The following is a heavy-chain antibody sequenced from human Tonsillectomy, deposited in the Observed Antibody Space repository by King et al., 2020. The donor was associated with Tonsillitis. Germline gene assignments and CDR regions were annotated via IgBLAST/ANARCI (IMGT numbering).Heavy chain of an antibody. D-gene: IGHD6-19*01. CDR3: ARTTRGIAVAGTFDY. CDR2: IDWDDDK. V-gene: IGHV2-70*11. Sequence: TLKESGPALVKPTQTLTLTCTFSGFSLSTSGMCVSWIRQPPGKALEWLARIDWDDDKYYSTSVKTRLTISKDTSKNQVVLRMTNLDPVDTATYYCARTTRGIAVAGTFDYWGQGTLVTVSS. J-gene: IGHJ4*02. CDR1: GFSLSTSGMC.